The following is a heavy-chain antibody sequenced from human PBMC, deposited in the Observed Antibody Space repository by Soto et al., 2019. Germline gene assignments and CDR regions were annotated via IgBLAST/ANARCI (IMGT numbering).Heavy chain of an antibody. CDR3: AAGEASSRNLAPYYLDF. J-gene: IGHJ4*02. Sequence: SETLSLTCTVSGGSMRNYFWTWIRQPPGKGLEWTGYIHYSGTTSFFPSYNPSLRSRVTISEDTSKNQFSLKLLSVTTADTAVYFCAAGEASSRNLAPYYLDFWGQGTLVTVS. D-gene: IGHD6-13*01. V-gene: IGHV4-59*01. CDR1: GGSMRNYF. CDR2: IHYSGTT.